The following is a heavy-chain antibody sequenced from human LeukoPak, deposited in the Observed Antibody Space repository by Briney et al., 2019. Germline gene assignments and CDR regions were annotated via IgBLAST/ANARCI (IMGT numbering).Heavy chain of an antibody. J-gene: IGHJ4*02. CDR1: GGSISSYY. D-gene: IGHD6-25*01. CDR3: ARDARLHYYFDY. CDR2: FYTSGST. Sequence: SVTLSLTCTVSGGSISSYYWSWIRQPAGKGLEWIGRFYTSGSTHYNPSLKSRVTMSIDTSKNQFSLKLSSVTAADTAVYYCARDARLHYYFDYWGQGTLVTVSS. V-gene: IGHV4-4*07.